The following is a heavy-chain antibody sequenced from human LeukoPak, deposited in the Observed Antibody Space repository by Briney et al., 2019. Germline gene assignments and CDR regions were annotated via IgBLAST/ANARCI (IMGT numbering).Heavy chain of an antibody. J-gene: IGHJ4*02. CDR1: RFTFSSYW. V-gene: IGHV3-66*01. CDR2: MYTGGGR. CDR3: TRGQSYCGADCYSD. Sequence: GGSLRLSCAASRFTFSSYWMSWVRQPPGKGLEWVSVMYTGGGRYYGDSVKGRFTISRDNSKNTVFLQMNSLRVEDTALYYCTRGQSYCGADCYSDWGQGTLVTVSS. D-gene: IGHD2-21*02.